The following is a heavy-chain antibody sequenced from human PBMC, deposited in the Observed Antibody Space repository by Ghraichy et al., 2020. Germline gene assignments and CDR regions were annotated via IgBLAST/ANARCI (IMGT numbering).Heavy chain of an antibody. D-gene: IGHD3-22*01. CDR2: LYYSGST. CDR1: GGSISSSSYY. CDR3: ASALSTRRYYYDGSGSENAFDI. Sequence: SETLSLTCTVSGGSISSSSYYWGWIRQPPGKGVEWIGSLYYSGSTYYNPSLKSRVTISVATSKNQFSLKLSSVTAADTAVYYCASALSTRRYYYDGSGSENAFDIWGQGTMVTVSS. V-gene: IGHV4-39*01. J-gene: IGHJ3*02.